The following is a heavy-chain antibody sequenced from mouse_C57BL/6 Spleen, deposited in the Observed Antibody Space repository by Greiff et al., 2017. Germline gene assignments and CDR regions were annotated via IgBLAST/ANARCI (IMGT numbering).Heavy chain of an antibody. J-gene: IGHJ3*01. Sequence: QVQLQQPGPELVKPGASVKMSCKASGYTFTSYWMNWVKQRPGQGLEWIGNIYPGNGGTNYNEKFKSKATLTVDKSSSTAYMQLSSLTSDDSAVYYCASSRGHYYGSSYGFAYWGQGTLVTVSA. CDR3: ASSRGHYYGSSYGFAY. CDR2: IYPGNGGT. CDR1: GYTFTSYW. V-gene: IGHV1-53*01. D-gene: IGHD1-1*01.